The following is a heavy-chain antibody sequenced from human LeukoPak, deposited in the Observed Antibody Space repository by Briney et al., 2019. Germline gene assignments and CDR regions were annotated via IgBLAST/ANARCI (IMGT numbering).Heavy chain of an antibody. Sequence: GESLNISCKGSGYSFTSYWIGWVRQMPGKGLEWMGIIYPGDSDTRYSPSFQGQVTISADKSISTAYLQWSSLKASDTAMYYCARLGDYDILTGYSPNPYYFDYWGQGTLVTVSS. J-gene: IGHJ4*02. CDR1: GYSFTSYW. CDR3: ARLGDYDILTGYSPNPYYFDY. V-gene: IGHV5-51*01. D-gene: IGHD3-9*01. CDR2: IYPGDSDT.